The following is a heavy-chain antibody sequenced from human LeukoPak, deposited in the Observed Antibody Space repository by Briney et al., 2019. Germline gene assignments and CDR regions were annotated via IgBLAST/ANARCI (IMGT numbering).Heavy chain of an antibody. CDR2: ISSSSSTI. J-gene: IGHJ2*01. V-gene: IGHV3-48*01. CDR3: ARVRKYSGYYSWYFDL. CDR1: GFTFSSYS. D-gene: IGHD5-12*01. Sequence: PGGSLRLSCAASGFTFSSYSMNWVRQAPGKGLEWVSYISSSSSTIYYADSVKGRFTISRDNAKNSLYLQMNSLRAEDTAVYYCARVRKYSGYYSWYFDLWGRGTLVTVSS.